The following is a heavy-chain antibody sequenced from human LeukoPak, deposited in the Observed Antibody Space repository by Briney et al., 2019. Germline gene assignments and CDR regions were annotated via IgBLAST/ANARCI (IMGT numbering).Heavy chain of an antibody. Sequence: ASVKVPCKASGYTFTSYEINWVRQATGHGLEWMGWMSPDSGNTGYAQKFQGRVTMTRNTSISTAYMELSSLRSEDTAVYYCAREMMRARWFDPWGQGTLVTVSS. CDR1: GYTFTSYE. J-gene: IGHJ5*02. V-gene: IGHV1-8*01. CDR3: AREMMRARWFDP. D-gene: IGHD3-16*01. CDR2: MSPDSGNT.